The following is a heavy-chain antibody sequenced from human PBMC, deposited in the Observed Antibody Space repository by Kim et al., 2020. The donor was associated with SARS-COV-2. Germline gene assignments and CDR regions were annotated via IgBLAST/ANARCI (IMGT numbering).Heavy chain of an antibody. V-gene: IGHV3-74*03. CDR3: ARDPWDF. Sequence: GGSLRLSCGASGFTFSRYWLNWVRQAPGKGLVWVSLINSDGSSSKYADSVKGRFTISRDNAKNTLYLQMNSLRAEDTAVYYCARDPWDFWGQGTLVTVSS. CDR1: GFTFSRYW. CDR2: INSDGSSS. J-gene: IGHJ4*02.